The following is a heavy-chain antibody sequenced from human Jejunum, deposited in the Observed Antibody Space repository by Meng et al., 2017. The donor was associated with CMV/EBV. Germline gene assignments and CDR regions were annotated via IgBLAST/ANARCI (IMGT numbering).Heavy chain of an antibody. CDR1: GDSISSHY. Sequence: SGDSISSHYWSWIRQHPGEGLEWIGYIHYSGSTVYNPSLKSRVTISVDTSKNQFSLKLNSVTAADTAVYYCARDYYGSGTQRFDPWGHGTLVTVSS. D-gene: IGHD3-10*01. J-gene: IGHJ5*02. CDR3: ARDYYGSGTQRFDP. CDR2: IHYSGST. V-gene: IGHV4-59*11.